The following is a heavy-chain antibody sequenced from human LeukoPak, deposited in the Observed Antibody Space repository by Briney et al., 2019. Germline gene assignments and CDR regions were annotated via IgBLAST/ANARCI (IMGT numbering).Heavy chain of an antibody. Sequence: RASVKVSCKASGYTFTSYAMNWVRQAPGQGLEWMGWINTNTGNPTYAQGFTGRFVFSLDTSVSTAYLQISSLKAEDTAVYYCARDLAREQWLVRYWFDPWGQGTLVTVSS. J-gene: IGHJ5*02. CDR2: INTNTGNP. D-gene: IGHD6-19*01. V-gene: IGHV7-4-1*02. CDR3: ARDLAREQWLVRYWFDP. CDR1: GYTFTSYA.